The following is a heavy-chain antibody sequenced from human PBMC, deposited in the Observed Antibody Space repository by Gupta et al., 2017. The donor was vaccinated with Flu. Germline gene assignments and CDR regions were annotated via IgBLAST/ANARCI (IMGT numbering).Heavy chain of an antibody. CDR1: GFTFSTYS. Sequence: EVQLVESGGGLVQPGGSLSLSCAASGFTFSTYSMNWVRQAPGKGLEWVSYISSSSSTIYYANSVKGRFTISRDNAKNSLYLQMNSLRDEDTAVYYCARDSGATRESLQHWGQGTLVTVSS. CDR2: ISSSSSTI. D-gene: IGHD1-26*01. J-gene: IGHJ1*01. CDR3: ARDSGATRESLQH. V-gene: IGHV3-48*02.